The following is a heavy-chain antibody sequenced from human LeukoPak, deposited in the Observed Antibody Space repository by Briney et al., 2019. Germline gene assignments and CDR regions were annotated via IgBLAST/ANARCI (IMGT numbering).Heavy chain of an antibody. J-gene: IGHJ5*02. CDR1: GFTFSSYS. CDR3: AREPTLLSWFDP. CDR2: ISSSSSYI. V-gene: IGHV3-21*01. Sequence: GGSLRLSCAASGFTFSSYSMNWVRQAPGKGLEWVSSISSSSSYIYYADSVKGRFTISRDNAKNSLYLRMNSLRAEDTAVYYCAREPTLLSWFDPWGQGTLVTVSS.